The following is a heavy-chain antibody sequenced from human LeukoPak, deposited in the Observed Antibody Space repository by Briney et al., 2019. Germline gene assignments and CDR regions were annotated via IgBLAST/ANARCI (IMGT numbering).Heavy chain of an antibody. D-gene: IGHD5-18*01. CDR1: GFTFGDYA. CDR3: TRGRGYSYG. V-gene: IGHV3-49*04. Sequence: GRSLRLSCTASGFTFGDYAMSWVHQAPGKGLEWVGFIRSKAYGGTTEYAASVKGRFTISRDDSKSIAYLQMNSLKTEDTAVYYCTRGRGYSYGWGQGTLVTVSS. CDR2: IRSKAYGGTT. J-gene: IGHJ4*02.